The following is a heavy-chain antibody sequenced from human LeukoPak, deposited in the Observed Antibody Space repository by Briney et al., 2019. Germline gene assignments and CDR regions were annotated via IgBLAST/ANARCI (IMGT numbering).Heavy chain of an antibody. Sequence: GGSLRLSCAASGFTFSNDWMYGVRQGPGKGLVWISDIDTDGSSTNYADSVKGRFTISRDNAKNTLYLQMNSLGAADTAVYYCVRALGDYWGQGDYWGQGTLVTVSS. CDR1: GFTFSNDW. CDR2: IDTDGSST. CDR3: VRALGDYWGQGDY. J-gene: IGHJ4*02. V-gene: IGHV3-74*01. D-gene: IGHD3-16*01.